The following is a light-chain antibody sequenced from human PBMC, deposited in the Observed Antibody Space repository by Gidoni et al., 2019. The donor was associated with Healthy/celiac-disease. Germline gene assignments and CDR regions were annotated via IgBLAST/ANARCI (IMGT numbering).Light chain of an antibody. CDR2: GAS. CDR3: QQYGGSPAAYT. Sequence: EIVLTQSPGTLSLSPGDRATLSCRASLSVYSNYLAWYQQRPGQSPRLLIYGASNRATGIPERFSGSGSGTDFTLSISRLEPEDFGVYYCQQYGGSPAAYTFGQGTKLEIK. V-gene: IGKV3-20*01. CDR1: LSVYSNY. J-gene: IGKJ2*01.